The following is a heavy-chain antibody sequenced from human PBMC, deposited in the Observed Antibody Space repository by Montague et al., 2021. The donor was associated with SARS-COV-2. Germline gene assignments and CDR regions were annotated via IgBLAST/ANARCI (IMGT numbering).Heavy chain of an antibody. J-gene: IGHJ3*01. V-gene: IGHV4-34*01. D-gene: IGHD3-22*01. Sequence: SETLSLTCAVYGGSFSGYYWAWIRQPPEKGLEWIGEIYYSGSTNYNPSLRNRITISIDTSANQFSLKLRSVTPADTAVYYCVRDLYDTSDYFQGTFDVWGHGTVVSVSS. CDR1: GGSFSGYY. CDR3: VRDLYDTSDYFQGTFDV. CDR2: IYYSGST.